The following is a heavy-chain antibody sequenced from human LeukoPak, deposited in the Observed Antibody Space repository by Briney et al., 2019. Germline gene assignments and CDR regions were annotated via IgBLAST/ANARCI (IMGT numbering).Heavy chain of an antibody. CDR1: GGTFSSYA. CDR2: IIPIFGTA. V-gene: IGHV1-69*13. Sequence: SVEVSCKASGGTFSSYAISWVRQAPGQGLEWMGGIIPIFGTANYAQKFQGRVTITADESTSTAYMELSSLRSEDTAVYYCASSESGDYDFWSGYYIRFDYWGQGTLVTVSS. CDR3: ASSESGDYDFWSGYYIRFDY. J-gene: IGHJ4*02. D-gene: IGHD3-3*01.